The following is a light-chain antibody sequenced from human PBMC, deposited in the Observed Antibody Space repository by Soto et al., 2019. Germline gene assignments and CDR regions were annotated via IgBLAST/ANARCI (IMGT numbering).Light chain of an antibody. J-gene: IGLJ2*01. CDR3: AAWDDSLNGLV. Sequence: QSVLTQPPSASGTPGQRVTISCSGSSSNIGSNTVNWYQQLPGTATKLLIYSNNQRPSGVPDRFSGSKSGTSASLAISGLQSEYEADYYCAAWDDSLNGLVFGGGTKVTVL. CDR1: SSNIGSNT. CDR2: SNN. V-gene: IGLV1-44*01.